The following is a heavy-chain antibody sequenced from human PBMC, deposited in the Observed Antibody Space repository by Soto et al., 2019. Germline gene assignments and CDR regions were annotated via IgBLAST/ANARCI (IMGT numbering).Heavy chain of an antibody. D-gene: IGHD3-22*01. CDR3: ARPYSSGEDTDV. J-gene: IGHJ6*02. CDR2: IDPSDSYT. V-gene: IGHV5-10-1*01. Sequence: HGESLKISCKGSGYNFISYWISWVRQMPGKGLEWMGRIDPSDSYTNYSPSFQGHVTISADKSISTAYLQWSSLKASDTAMYYCARPYSSGEDTDVWGQGTTVTVSS. CDR1: GYNFISYW.